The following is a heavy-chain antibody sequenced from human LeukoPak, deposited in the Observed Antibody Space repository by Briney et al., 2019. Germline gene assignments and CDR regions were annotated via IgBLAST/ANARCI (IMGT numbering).Heavy chain of an antibody. D-gene: IGHD4-11*01. CDR2: ISSGSSTI. V-gene: IGHV3-48*01. CDR1: GFTFSSYS. J-gene: IGHJ4*02. Sequence: GGSLRLSCAASGFTFSSYSVNWVRQAPGKGLEWVSHISSGSSTIYYADSVKGRFTISRDNAKSSLYLQMNSLRAEDTAVYYCARDRITITTPFDYWGQGTLVTVSS. CDR3: ARDRITITTPFDY.